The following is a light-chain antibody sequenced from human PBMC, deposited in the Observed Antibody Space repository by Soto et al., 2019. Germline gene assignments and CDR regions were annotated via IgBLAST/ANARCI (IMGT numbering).Light chain of an antibody. Sequence: QSALTQPASVSGSPGQSLTISCTGTSRDIGFYNYVSWYQQYPGNAPKLIIFEVSNRPSGVSDRFSASKSGNTASLTISGLLPEDGAEYYCSSYTTRSTYVFGSGTKLTVL. CDR1: SRDIGFYNY. J-gene: IGLJ1*01. CDR2: EVS. V-gene: IGLV2-14*01. CDR3: SSYTTRSTYV.